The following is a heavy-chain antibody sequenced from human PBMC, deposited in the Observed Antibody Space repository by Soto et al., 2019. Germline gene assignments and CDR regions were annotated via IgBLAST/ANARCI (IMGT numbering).Heavy chain of an antibody. CDR2: INHIVST. CDR1: GRSFSGYY. J-gene: IGHJ5*02. CDR3: ARGTVVAPTIAAAGLRWFDP. D-gene: IGHD6-13*01. V-gene: IGHV4-34*01. Sequence: LSLTFDVYGRSFSGYYWSWIRQPPGKGLEWIGEINHIVSTNYNPSIKSRVTISVDTSTTHISLNLSSVPAADPAAYYCARGTVVAPTIAAAGLRWFDPWGQGTLVTVTS.